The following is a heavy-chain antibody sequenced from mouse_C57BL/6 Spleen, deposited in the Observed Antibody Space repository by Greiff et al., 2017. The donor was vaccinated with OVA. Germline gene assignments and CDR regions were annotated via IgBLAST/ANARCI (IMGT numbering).Heavy chain of an antibody. CDR1: GFTFTDYY. CDR3: ARGADYTRGYFDV. D-gene: IGHD2-4*01. V-gene: IGHV1-75*01. J-gene: IGHJ1*03. Sequence: QVQLKESGPELVKPGASVKISCMASGFTFTDYYINWVKQRPGQGLEWIGWIFPGSGSTYYNEKFKGKATLTVDKSSSTAYMLLSSLTSEDSAVYFCARGADYTRGYFDVWGTGTTVTVSS. CDR2: IFPGSGST.